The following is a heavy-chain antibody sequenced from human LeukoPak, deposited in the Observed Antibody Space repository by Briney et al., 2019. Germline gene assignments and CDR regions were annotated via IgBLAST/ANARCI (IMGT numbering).Heavy chain of an antibody. CDR3: ARELASSRLGFDY. J-gene: IGHJ4*02. CDR2: MSFDGINK. CDR1: GFTFSSYS. D-gene: IGHD6-13*01. Sequence: PGGSLRLSCAASGFTFSSYSVHWVRQAPGKGLEWVAVMSFDGINKYYADYVKDRFTISRDNSKNTLELQLNSLRAEDTAVYYCARELASSRLGFDYWGQGTLVTVSS. V-gene: IGHV3-30-3*01.